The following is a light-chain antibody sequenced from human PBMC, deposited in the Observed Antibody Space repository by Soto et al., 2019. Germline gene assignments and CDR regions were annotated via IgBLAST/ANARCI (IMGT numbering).Light chain of an antibody. Sequence: ETVLTQSPGTLYFSPGERATLSCRASQSVGNSHVAWYQQRRGLPPRLLIYGASNRATGIPDRFRGSGSGADFTLTSSRLEPEDLAVYFCQQYGNSPPGTCRQGTRL. CDR3: QQYGNSPPGT. CDR2: GAS. J-gene: IGKJ5*01. V-gene: IGKV3-20*01. CDR1: QSVGNSH.